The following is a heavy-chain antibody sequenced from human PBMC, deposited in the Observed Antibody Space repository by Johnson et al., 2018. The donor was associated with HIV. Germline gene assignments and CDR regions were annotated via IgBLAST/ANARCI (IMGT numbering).Heavy chain of an antibody. V-gene: IGHV3-15*01. CDR2: IKSKTDGGTT. CDR1: GFIFSSYG. Sequence: VQLVESGGGVVQPGRSRRLSCAASGFIFSSYGMHWVRQAPGKGLEWVGRIKSKTDGGTTDYGAPVKGRFTISRDDSKNTVFLQMNSLKIEDTAVYYCTTDPDSSSWYRDAFDIWGQGTMVTVSS. J-gene: IGHJ3*02. D-gene: IGHD6-13*01. CDR3: TTDPDSSSWYRDAFDI.